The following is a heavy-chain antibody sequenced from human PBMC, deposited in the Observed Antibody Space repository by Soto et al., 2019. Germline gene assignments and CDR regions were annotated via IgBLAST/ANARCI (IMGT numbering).Heavy chain of an antibody. V-gene: IGHV4-34*01. CDR1: GGSFSGYY. CDR3: ARDVPSSEMVLMVYAIDWFDP. J-gene: IGHJ5*02. Sequence: PSETLSLTCAVYGGSFSGYYWSWIRQPPGKGLEWIGEINHSGSTNYNPSLKSRVTISVDTSKNQFSLKLSSVTAADTAVYYCARDVPSSEMVLMVYAIDWFDPWGQGTLVTVAS. D-gene: IGHD2-8*01. CDR2: INHSGST.